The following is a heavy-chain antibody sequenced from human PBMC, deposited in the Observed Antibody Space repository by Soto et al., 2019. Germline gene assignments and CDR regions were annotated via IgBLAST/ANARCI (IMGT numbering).Heavy chain of an antibody. CDR3: AIVRLWRKRNYYFDY. V-gene: IGHV4-59*01. Sequence: PSETLSLTCTVSGGSISSYYWSWIRQPPGKGLEWIGYIYYSGSTNYNPSLKGRVTISVDTSKNQFSLKLSSVTAADTAVYYCAIVRLWRKRNYYFDYWGQGTLVTVSS. J-gene: IGHJ4*02. CDR2: IYYSGST. D-gene: IGHD5-18*01. CDR1: GGSISSYY.